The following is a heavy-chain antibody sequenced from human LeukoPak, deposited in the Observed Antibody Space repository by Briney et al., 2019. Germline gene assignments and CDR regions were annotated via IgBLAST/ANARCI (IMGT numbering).Heavy chain of an antibody. Sequence: GGSLRLSCAASGFTFSSYSMNWVRQATGKGLEWVSSISSSSSYIYYADSVKGRFTISRDNAKNSLYLQMSSLRAEDTAVYYCARVGGGGYNYEAFDMWGQGTMVTVSS. J-gene: IGHJ3*02. CDR2: ISSSSSYI. CDR1: GFTFSSYS. D-gene: IGHD5-24*01. CDR3: ARVGGGGYNYEAFDM. V-gene: IGHV3-21*01.